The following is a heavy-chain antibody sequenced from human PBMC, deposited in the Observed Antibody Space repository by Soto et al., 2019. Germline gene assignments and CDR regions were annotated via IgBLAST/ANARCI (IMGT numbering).Heavy chain of an antibody. J-gene: IGHJ5*02. D-gene: IGHD4-17*01. CDR1: GFTFSSYG. V-gene: IGHV3-30*18. CDR3: AKDTRDYGDYDWFDP. Sequence: GGSLRLSCAASGFTFSSYGMHRVRQAPGKGLEWVAVISYDGSNKYYADSVKGRFTISRDNSKNTLYLQMNSLRAEDTAVYYCAKDTRDYGDYDWFDPWGQGTLVTVSS. CDR2: ISYDGSNK.